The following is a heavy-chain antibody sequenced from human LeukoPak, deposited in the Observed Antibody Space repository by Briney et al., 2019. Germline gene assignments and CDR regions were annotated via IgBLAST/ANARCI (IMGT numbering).Heavy chain of an antibody. V-gene: IGHV4-34*01. Sequence: KPSEILSLTCAVYGGSFSGYYWSWIRQPPGKGLEWIGEISHSGSTNYNPSLKSRVTISVDTSKNQFSLKLSSVTAADTAVYYCARAGYCSGGSCYWRRDWFDPWGQGTLVTVSS. CDR1: GGSFSGYY. D-gene: IGHD2-15*01. CDR2: ISHSGST. J-gene: IGHJ5*02. CDR3: ARAGYCSGGSCYWRRDWFDP.